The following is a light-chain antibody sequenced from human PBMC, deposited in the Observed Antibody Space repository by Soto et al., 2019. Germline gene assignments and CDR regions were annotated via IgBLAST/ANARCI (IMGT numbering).Light chain of an antibody. CDR3: CSYAGSYTFVV. CDR2: DVS. J-gene: IGLJ2*01. Sequence: QSALTQPRSVSGSPGQSVTISCTGTSSDVGGYNYVSWYQQHPGKAPKLMIYDVSKRPSGVPDRFSGSKSGSTASLTISGLQAEDEADYYCCSYAGSYTFVVFVGGTKLTVL. V-gene: IGLV2-11*01. CDR1: SSDVGGYNY.